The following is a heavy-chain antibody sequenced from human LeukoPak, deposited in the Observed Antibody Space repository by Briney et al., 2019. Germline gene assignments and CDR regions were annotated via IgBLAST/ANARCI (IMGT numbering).Heavy chain of an antibody. V-gene: IGHV1-46*02. Sequence: ASVKVSCKASGGTFNTFPISWVRQAPGQGLEWMGIINPSGGSTSYAQKFQGRVTMTRDMSTSTVYMELSSLRSEDTAVYYCARDSRAAAGKSFDYWGQGTLVTVSS. CDR2: INPSGGST. CDR1: GGTFNTFP. CDR3: ARDSRAAAGKSFDY. J-gene: IGHJ4*02. D-gene: IGHD6-13*01.